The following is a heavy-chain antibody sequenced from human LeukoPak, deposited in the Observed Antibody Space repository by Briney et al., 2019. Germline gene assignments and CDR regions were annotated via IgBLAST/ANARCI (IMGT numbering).Heavy chain of an antibody. D-gene: IGHD4-17*01. CDR2: INPNSGGT. J-gene: IGHJ2*01. V-gene: IGHV1-2*02. Sequence: ASVNVSCKASGYTFTGYYMHWERQAPGQGLEWMGWINPNSGGTNYAQKFQGRVTMTRDTSISTAYMELSRLRSDDTAAYYCARTSGTVTTSSWYFDLWGRGTLVTVSS. CDR1: GYTFTGYY. CDR3: ARTSGTVTTSSWYFDL.